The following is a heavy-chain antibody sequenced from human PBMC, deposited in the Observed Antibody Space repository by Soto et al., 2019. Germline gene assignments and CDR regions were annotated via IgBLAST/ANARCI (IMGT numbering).Heavy chain of an antibody. V-gene: IGHV4-34*02. Sequence: QVQLQQWGAGLLKPSETLSLTCGVYGGSLSVYYWSWIRQSPGKGLEWIGEINHSGSTNYNPSFKSRVTISVDTSKNQFSVKLTSLTAADPAVYYCALLPVRFSTFSSYMVVWGGGTTVTVSS. CDR3: ALLPVRFSTFSSYMVV. D-gene: IGHD3-3*01. CDR2: INHSGST. J-gene: IGHJ6*03. CDR1: GGSLSVYY.